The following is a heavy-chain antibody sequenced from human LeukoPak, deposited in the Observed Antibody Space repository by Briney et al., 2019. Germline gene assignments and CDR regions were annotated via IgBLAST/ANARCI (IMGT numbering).Heavy chain of an antibody. CDR2: INSDGSST. Sequence: GGSLRLSCAASGFTFSSYWMHWVRQAPGKGLVWVSRINSDGSSTNYADSVKGRFTISRDNAKNTLYLQMTSLRAEDTALYYCAKHYYGSGNYRAFDIWGQGTMVTVSA. J-gene: IGHJ3*02. CDR3: AKHYYGSGNYRAFDI. V-gene: IGHV3-74*01. CDR1: GFTFSSYW. D-gene: IGHD3-10*01.